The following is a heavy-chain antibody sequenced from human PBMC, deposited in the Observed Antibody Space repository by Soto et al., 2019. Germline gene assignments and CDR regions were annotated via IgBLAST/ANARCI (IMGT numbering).Heavy chain of an antibody. CDR3: ARGRRRSPGMAV. CDR1: YG. Sequence: YGGRLIIQHTGKGLEWIGYIYYSGSTNYNPSLKSRVTISVDTSKNQFSLKLSSVTAADTAVHYGARGRRRSPGMAVRGNRTTVIV. V-gene: IGHV4-59*12. CDR2: IYYSGST. J-gene: IGHJ6*04.